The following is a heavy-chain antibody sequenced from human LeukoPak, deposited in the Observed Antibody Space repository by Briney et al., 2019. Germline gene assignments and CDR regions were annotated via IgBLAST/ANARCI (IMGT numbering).Heavy chain of an antibody. Sequence: SVKVSCKASGGTFSSYAISWVRQAPGQGLEWMGRIIPIFGTANYAQKFQGRVTITTDESTSTAYMELSSLRSEDTAVYYCARLGRGGIVVVPAAMVGDLAFDIWGQGTMVTVSS. CDR2: IIPIFGTA. V-gene: IGHV1-69*05. CDR1: GGTFSSYA. D-gene: IGHD2-2*01. CDR3: ARLGRGGIVVVPAAMVGDLAFDI. J-gene: IGHJ3*02.